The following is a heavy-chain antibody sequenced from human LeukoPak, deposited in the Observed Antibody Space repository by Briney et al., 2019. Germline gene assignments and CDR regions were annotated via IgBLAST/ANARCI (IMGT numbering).Heavy chain of an antibody. CDR1: GGSISSGTYS. D-gene: IGHD1-26*01. CDR2: IYTSGST. J-gene: IGHJ4*02. CDR3: ARAAGAAFDY. Sequence: SETLSLTCTVSGGSISSGTYSWTWIRQPAGKGLEWIGRIYTSGSTNYNPSLKSRVTISVDTSKNQFSLKLTSVTAADTAMYYCARAAGAAFDYWGQGTLVTVSS. V-gene: IGHV4-61*02.